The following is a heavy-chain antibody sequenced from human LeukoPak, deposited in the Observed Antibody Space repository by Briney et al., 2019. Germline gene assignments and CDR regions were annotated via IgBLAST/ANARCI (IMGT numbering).Heavy chain of an antibody. V-gene: IGHV3-74*01. CDR3: ARDYPTPLWFGESENFDY. CDR2: INSDGSST. CDR1: GFTFSSYW. Sequence: GGSLRLSCAASGFTFSSYWMHWVRQAPGKGLVWVSRINSDGSSTSYADSVKGRFTISRDNAKNTLYLQMNSLRAEDTAVYYCARDYPTPLWFGESENFDYWGQGTLVTVSS. D-gene: IGHD3-10*01. J-gene: IGHJ4*02.